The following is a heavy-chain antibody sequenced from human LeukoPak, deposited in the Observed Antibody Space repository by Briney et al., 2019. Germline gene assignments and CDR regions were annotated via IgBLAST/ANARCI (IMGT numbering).Heavy chain of an antibody. J-gene: IGHJ4*02. D-gene: IGHD1-26*01. V-gene: IGHV4-39*07. CDR3: ARGAGATTLPYYWFDY. Sequence: PSETLSLTCTVSGGSISSSSYYWGWIRQPPGKGLEWIGSIYYSGSTKYNPSLKSRVTISLDTSKNQFSLNLYSVTAADTAVYYCARGAGATTLPYYWFDYWGQGTLVTVSS. CDR1: GGSISSSSYY. CDR2: IYYSGST.